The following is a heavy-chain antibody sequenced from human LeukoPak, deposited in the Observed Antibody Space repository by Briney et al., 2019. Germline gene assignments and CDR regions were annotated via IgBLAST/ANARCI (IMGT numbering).Heavy chain of an antibody. CDR3: AKLMAGYSSSWYGDYYYYYGMDV. Sequence: GGSLRLSCAASGFTFSSYAMSWVRQAPGKGLEWVSAISGSGGSTYYADSVKGRFTISRDNSKNTLYLQMNSLRAEDTAVYYSAKLMAGYSSSWYGDYYYYYGMDVWGQGTTVTVSS. CDR1: GFTFSSYA. D-gene: IGHD6-13*01. CDR2: ISGSGGST. J-gene: IGHJ6*02. V-gene: IGHV3-23*01.